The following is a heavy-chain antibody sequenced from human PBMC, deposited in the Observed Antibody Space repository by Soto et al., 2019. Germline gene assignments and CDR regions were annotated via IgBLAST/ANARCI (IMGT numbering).Heavy chain of an antibody. CDR1: GFTFSSYA. D-gene: IGHD1-1*01. CDR3: ARAKEMATIGNYYYYGMGMAV. CDR2: ISYDGSNK. V-gene: IGHV3-30-3*01. J-gene: IGHJ6*02. Sequence: PGGSLRLSCAASGFTFSSYAMHWVRQAPGKGLEWVAVISYDGSNKYYADSVKGRFTISRDNSKNTLYLQMNSLRAEDTAVYYCARAKEMATIGNYYYYGMGMAVWGQGTTVTVSS.